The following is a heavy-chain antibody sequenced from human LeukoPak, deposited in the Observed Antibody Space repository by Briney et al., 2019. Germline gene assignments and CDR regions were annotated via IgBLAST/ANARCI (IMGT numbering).Heavy chain of an antibody. CDR3: ATEGFYY. J-gene: IGHJ4*02. Sequence: GGSLRLSCAASGFTFSSNYMSWVRQAAGAGLEYISGISRSGDITHYADSVKGRFTISRDNVQNTLYLQMNSLRAEDTALYYCATEGFYYWGPGTQVTVSS. CDR2: ISRSGDIT. V-gene: IGHV3-23*01. CDR1: GFTFSSNY.